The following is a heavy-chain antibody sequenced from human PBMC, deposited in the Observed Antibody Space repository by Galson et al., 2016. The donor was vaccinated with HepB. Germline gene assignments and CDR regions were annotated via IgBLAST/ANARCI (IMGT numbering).Heavy chain of an antibody. CDR2: LNSRSAGETA. CDR1: GFTFSDAY. J-gene: IGHJ6*02. Sequence: SLRLSCAASGFTFSDAYMGWVRQAPGKGLEWLALLNSRSAGETAAYDSPAKGRFIISSDDSKNIQYLQMNSLEIEDTAVYYCTIDLPHDSGCYHYGPISCNYYGLDVWGQGTTVTVSS. V-gene: IGHV3-15*01. CDR3: TIDLPHDSGCYHYGPISCNYYGLDV. D-gene: IGHD3-22*01.